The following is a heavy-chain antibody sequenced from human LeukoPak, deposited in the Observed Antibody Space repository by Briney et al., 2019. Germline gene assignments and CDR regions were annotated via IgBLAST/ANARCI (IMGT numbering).Heavy chain of an antibody. Sequence: GGSLRLSCAASGFTFSTYWMSWVRQAPGKGLEWVSVIYSGGSTYYADSVKGRFTISRDNSKNTLYLQMNSLRAEDTAVYYCARELMTYLDYWGQGTLVTVSS. D-gene: IGHD2-21*02. J-gene: IGHJ4*02. V-gene: IGHV3-53*01. CDR3: ARELMTYLDY. CDR1: GFTFSTYW. CDR2: IYSGGST.